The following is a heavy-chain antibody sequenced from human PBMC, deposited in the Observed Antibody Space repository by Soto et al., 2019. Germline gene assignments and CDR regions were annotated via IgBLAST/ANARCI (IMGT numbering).Heavy chain of an antibody. Sequence: PGGALRLSCAASGFTFSSYSMNWVRQAPGKGLEWVSSISSSSSYIYYADSVKGRFTISRDNAKNSLYLQMNSLRAEDTAVYYCARDPLTMRKADAFDIWGQGTMVTVSS. J-gene: IGHJ3*02. D-gene: IGHD3-22*01. CDR2: ISSSSSYI. CDR3: ARDPLTMRKADAFDI. CDR1: GFTFSSYS. V-gene: IGHV3-21*01.